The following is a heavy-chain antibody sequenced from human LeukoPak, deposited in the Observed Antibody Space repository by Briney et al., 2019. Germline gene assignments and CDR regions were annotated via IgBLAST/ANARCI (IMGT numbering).Heavy chain of an antibody. CDR2: IYPGDSDT. D-gene: IGHD3-10*01. Sequence: PGESLKISCKGSGSSFTSYWIGWVRPLPGKGLEWMGSIYPGDSDTRYSPSFQGQVTISADKSISTAYLQWSSLKASDTAMYYCARLAGPYYYYYMDVWGKGTTVTISS. CDR3: ARLAGPYYYYYMDV. J-gene: IGHJ6*03. CDR1: GSSFTSYW. V-gene: IGHV5-51*01.